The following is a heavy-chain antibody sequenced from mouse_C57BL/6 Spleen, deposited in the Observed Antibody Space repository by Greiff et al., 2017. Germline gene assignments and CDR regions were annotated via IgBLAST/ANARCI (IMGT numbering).Heavy chain of an antibody. V-gene: IGHV1-50*01. Sequence: QVQLKQPGAELVKPGASVKLSCKASGYTFTSYWKQWVKQRPGQGLEWIGEIDPSDSYTNYNQKFKGKATLTVDTSSSTAYMQLSRLTSEDSAVYYGARRDLGYYFDYWGQGTTLTVSS. CDR1: GYTFTSYW. CDR3: ARRDLGYYFDY. CDR2: IDPSDSYT. J-gene: IGHJ2*01. D-gene: IGHD3-1*01.